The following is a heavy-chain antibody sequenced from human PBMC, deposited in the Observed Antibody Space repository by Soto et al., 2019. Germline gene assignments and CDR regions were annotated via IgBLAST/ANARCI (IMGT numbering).Heavy chain of an antibody. CDR2: ISARK. CDR1: GFTVSSYA. D-gene: IGHD6-13*01. J-gene: IGHJ4*02. V-gene: IGHV3-23*01. Sequence: EMQLLESGGGLVQAGGSLRLSCAASGFTVSSYALNWVRQAPGKGLEWVSGISARKCYADSVKARFTISRDTSKKTRYQQMNSLRAEDTAIYFCAIHMYSTRWYYVDYWGQGTLVTVSS. CDR3: AIHMYSTRWYYVDY.